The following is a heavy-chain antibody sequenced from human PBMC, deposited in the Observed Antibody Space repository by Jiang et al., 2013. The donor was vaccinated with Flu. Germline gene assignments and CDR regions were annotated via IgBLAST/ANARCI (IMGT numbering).Heavy chain of an antibody. J-gene: IGHJ5*02. CDR1: GYSFTSYW. CDR2: ISPGDSDT. Sequence: KGSGYSFTSYWIAWVRQMPGKGLEWMGIISPGDSDTRYSPSFQGQVTISADKSINTAYLQWSRLKASDSAMYYCARRYTNSWVGAHWFDPWGQGTLVTVSS. CDR3: ARRYTNSWVGAHWFDP. V-gene: IGHV5-51*01. D-gene: IGHD2-2*02.